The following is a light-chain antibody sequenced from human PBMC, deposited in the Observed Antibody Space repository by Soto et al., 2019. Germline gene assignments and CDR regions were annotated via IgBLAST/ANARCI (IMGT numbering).Light chain of an antibody. V-gene: IGKV3-20*01. CDR1: QSVSSSY. CDR3: QQYDSSPLFP. Sequence: EIVLTQSPGTLSLSPGEGATLSCRASQSVSSSYLAWYQQKPGQAPRLLIYGASGRATGIPDRFSGSGSGTDFSLTISRLEPEDFAVYYCQQYDSSPLFPFGPGTKVDIK. J-gene: IGKJ3*01. CDR2: GAS.